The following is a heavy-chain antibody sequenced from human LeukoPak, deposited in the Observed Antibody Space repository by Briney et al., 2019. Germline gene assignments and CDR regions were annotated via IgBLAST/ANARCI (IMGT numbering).Heavy chain of an antibody. CDR2: ISSSSSYV. V-gene: IGHV3-21*01. Sequence: GGSLRLSCAASGFTFSGYSMNWVRQAPGKGLEWVSSISSSSSYVYYADSVEGRFTISRDNAKNSLYLQMNSLRAEDTAVYYCARDHYGSGSAFDIWGQGTMVTVSS. CDR1: GFTFSGYS. CDR3: ARDHYGSGSAFDI. D-gene: IGHD3-10*01. J-gene: IGHJ3*02.